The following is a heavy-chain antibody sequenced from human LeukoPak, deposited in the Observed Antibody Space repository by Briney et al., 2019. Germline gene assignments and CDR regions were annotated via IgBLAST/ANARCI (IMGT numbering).Heavy chain of an antibody. Sequence: SETLSLTCTVSGGSISSSSYYWGWIRQPPGKGLEWIGSIYYSGSTYYNPSLKSRVTISVDTSKNQFSLKLSSVTAADTAVYYCARDRPYSSSWYDAFDIWGQGTMVTVSS. CDR1: GGSISSSSYY. J-gene: IGHJ3*02. CDR3: ARDRPYSSSWYDAFDI. CDR2: IYYSGST. D-gene: IGHD6-13*01. V-gene: IGHV4-39*07.